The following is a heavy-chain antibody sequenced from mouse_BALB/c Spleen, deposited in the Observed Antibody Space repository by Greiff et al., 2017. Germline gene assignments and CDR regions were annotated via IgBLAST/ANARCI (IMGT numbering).Heavy chain of an antibody. CDR1: SYTFTDYA. CDR2: ISTYYGNT. D-gene: IGHD2-4*01. V-gene: IGHV1-67*01. J-gene: IGHJ3*01. CDR3: ARSTMITTAWFAY. Sequence: LQESGPELVRPGVSVKISCKGSSYTFTDYAMHWVKQSHAKSLEWIGVISTYYGNTNYNQKFKGKATMTVDKSSSTAYMELARLTSEDSAVYYCARSTMITTAWFAYWGQGTLVTVSA.